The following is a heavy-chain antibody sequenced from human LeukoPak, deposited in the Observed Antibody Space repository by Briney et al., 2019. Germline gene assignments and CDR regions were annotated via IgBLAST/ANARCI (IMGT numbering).Heavy chain of an antibody. D-gene: IGHD2-21*02. Sequence: ASVKVSCKASGYTFTGYYMHWVRQAPGQGLERMGWINPNSGGTNYAQKFQGRVTMTRDTSISTAYMELSRLRSDDTAVYYCAVSYCGGDCHRPDYYYGMDVWGQGTTVTVSS. CDR2: INPNSGGT. CDR1: GYTFTGYY. CDR3: AVSYCGGDCHRPDYYYGMDV. V-gene: IGHV1-2*02. J-gene: IGHJ6*02.